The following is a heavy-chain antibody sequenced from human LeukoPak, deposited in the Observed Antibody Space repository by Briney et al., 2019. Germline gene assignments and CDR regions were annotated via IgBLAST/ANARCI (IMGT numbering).Heavy chain of an antibody. D-gene: IGHD3-10*01. CDR3: ARGNTRVRNALDG. V-gene: IGHV3-23*01. CDR1: GFPFINFA. Sequence: PGGSLRLSCVASGFPFINFAMNWVRHVPGKGLEWVSGLPGRGDTSYYVNSVKGRFTISRDNSKNTVFLQMNGLRVEDTAVYYCARGNTRVRNALDGWGGGTVVTVSS. J-gene: IGHJ3*01. CDR2: LPGRGDTS.